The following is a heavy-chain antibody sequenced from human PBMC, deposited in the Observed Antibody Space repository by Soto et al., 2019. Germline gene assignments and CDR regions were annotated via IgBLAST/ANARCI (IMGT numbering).Heavy chain of an antibody. Sequence: ASVKVSSKVSGYTSTSYGISWVRQAPGQGLEWMGWISAYNGNTNYAQKLQGRVTMTTATSTSTAYMELRSVRSDDTDVYYCARDRPGYYDRSGYSFDFWGQGTLVTVSS. CDR3: ARDRPGYYDRSGYSFDF. J-gene: IGHJ4*02. V-gene: IGHV1-18*01. CDR2: ISAYNGNT. D-gene: IGHD3-22*01. CDR1: GYTSTSYG.